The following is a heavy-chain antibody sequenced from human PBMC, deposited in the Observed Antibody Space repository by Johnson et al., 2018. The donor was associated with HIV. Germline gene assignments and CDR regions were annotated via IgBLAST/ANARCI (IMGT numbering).Heavy chain of an antibody. CDR1: EFTFSSYW. CDR2: INSDGSST. J-gene: IGHJ3*02. V-gene: IGHV3-74*01. D-gene: IGHD6-13*01. Sequence: VQLVESGGGLVQPGGSLRLSCAASEFTFSSYWMHWVRQAPGKGLVWVSRINSDGSSTNYADSVKGRFTISRDNAKNTLYLQMNSLRAEDTAVYYCASGVYRSSWSLDVAFDIWGQGTMVTVSS. CDR3: ASGVYRSSWSLDVAFDI.